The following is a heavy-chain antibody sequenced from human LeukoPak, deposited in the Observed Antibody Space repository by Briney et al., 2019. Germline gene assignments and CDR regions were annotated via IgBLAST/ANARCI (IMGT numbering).Heavy chain of an antibody. CDR2: ISSSSSYT. CDR1: GFTFSDYY. Sequence: KPGGSLRLSCAVSGFTFSDYYMIWIRQAPGKGLEWVSYISSSSSYTNYADSVKGRFTISRDNVKNSLYLQINSLRAEDTAVYYCARDISTYGSGSSQFDYWGQGTLVTVSS. J-gene: IGHJ4*02. CDR3: ARDISTYGSGSSQFDY. V-gene: IGHV3-11*06. D-gene: IGHD3-10*01.